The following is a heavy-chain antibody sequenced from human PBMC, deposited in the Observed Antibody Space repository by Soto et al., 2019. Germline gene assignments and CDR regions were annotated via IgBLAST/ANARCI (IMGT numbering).Heavy chain of an antibody. D-gene: IGHD2-21*02. CDR1: GGSISSDYYH. CDR3: AREDDGGDSLDV. CDR2: IHNIGSI. Sequence: SETLSLTCTVSGGSISSDYYHWTWIRQSPGKGLEWIGYIHNIGSILYNPSLKSRVTISVDTSKNQFSLHLSSVTVADTAVYFCAREDDGGDSLDVWGQGTTVTVSS. V-gene: IGHV4-30-4*08. J-gene: IGHJ6*02.